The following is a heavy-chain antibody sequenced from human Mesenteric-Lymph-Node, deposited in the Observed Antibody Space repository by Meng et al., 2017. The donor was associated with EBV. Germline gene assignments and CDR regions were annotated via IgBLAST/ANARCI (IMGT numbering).Heavy chain of an antibody. CDR1: GGSFIGYY. CDR2: INHRGGT. Sequence: QGHLQPVGAGLLNPSETLTLTCGVSGGSFIGYYWSWIRQSPGKGLEWIGDINHRGGTNYNPSLKSRVTISLDTSKSQFSLKLSSVAAADTAIYYCGRLPLEVEVVAPWSWGQGTLVTVSS. J-gene: IGHJ5*02. V-gene: IGHV4-34*02. D-gene: IGHD2-21*01. CDR3: GRLPLEVEVVAPWS.